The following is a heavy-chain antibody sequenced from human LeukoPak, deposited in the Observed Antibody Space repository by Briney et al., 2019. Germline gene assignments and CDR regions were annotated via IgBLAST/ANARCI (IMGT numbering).Heavy chain of an antibody. J-gene: IGHJ5*02. V-gene: IGHV4-34*01. CDR2: INHSGST. Sequence: PSETLSLTCAVYGGSFSGYYWSWIRQPPGKGLEWIGEINHSGSTNYNPSLKSRVTISVDTSKNQFSLKLSSVTAADTAVYYCARSTRNYYDSSGYSPWGQGTLVTVSS. D-gene: IGHD3-22*01. CDR3: ARSTRNYYDSSGYSP. CDR1: GGSFSGYY.